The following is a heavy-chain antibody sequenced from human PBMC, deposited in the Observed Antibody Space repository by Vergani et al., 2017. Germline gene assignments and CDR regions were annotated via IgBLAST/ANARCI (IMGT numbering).Heavy chain of an antibody. CDR2: INHSGST. J-gene: IGHJ4*02. V-gene: IGHV4-34*01. Sequence: QVQLQQWGPGLLKPSETLSLTCAVYGGSFSGYYWSWIRQPQGKGREGIGEINHSGSTNNNPPLRSRVTISVDTSKNQFSLKLSSVTAADTAVYYCARDRYYDSSGYETWGQGTLVTVSS. CDR3: ARDRYYDSSGYET. D-gene: IGHD3-22*01. CDR1: GGSFSGYY.